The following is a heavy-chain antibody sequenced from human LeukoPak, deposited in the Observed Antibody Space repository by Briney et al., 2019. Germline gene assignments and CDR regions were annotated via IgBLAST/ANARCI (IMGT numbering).Heavy chain of an antibody. Sequence: GGSLRLSCAASGFTVRSNYMSWVRQAPGKGLEWVSVIYSGGSTYYADSVKGRFTISRDNSKNTLYLQMNSLRAEDTAVYYCARFVVTYYFDYWGQGTLVTVSS. V-gene: IGHV3-66*02. D-gene: IGHD4-23*01. J-gene: IGHJ4*02. CDR2: IYSGGST. CDR3: ARFVVTYYFDY. CDR1: GFTVRSNY.